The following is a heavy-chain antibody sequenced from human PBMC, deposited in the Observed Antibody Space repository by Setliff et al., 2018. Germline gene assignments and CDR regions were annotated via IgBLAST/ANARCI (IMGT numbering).Heavy chain of an antibody. CDR2: INQDGSGK. Sequence: GGSLRLSCAASGFIFSSYWMNWVRQAPGKGLEWVATINQDGSGKYYVDSVKGRFTISRDNAKNSLYLQMNSPRAEDTAVYYCATYKRNSSFEYWGQGSLVTVSS. V-gene: IGHV3-7*03. J-gene: IGHJ4*02. D-gene: IGHD1-1*01. CDR1: GFIFSSYW. CDR3: ATYKRNSSFEY.